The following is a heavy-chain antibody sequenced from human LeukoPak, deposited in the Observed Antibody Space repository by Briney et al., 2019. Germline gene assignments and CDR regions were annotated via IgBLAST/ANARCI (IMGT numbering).Heavy chain of an antibody. J-gene: IGHJ5*02. CDR2: IYSSGST. CDR3: ARHGSTVTTARFDP. D-gene: IGHD4-17*01. CDR1: GGSISSYY. V-gene: IGHV4-59*01. Sequence: PSETLSLTCTVSGGSISSYYWSWIRQPPGKGLEWIGYIYSSGSTNYNPSLKSRLTISVDTSKNQFSLKLSSVTAADTAVYYCARHGSTVTTARFDPWGQGTLDTVSS.